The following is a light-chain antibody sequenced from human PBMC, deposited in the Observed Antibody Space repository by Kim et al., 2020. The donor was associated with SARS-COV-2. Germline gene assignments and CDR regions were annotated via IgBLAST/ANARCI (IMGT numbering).Light chain of an antibody. J-gene: IGKJ2*01. Sequence: SASVGDRVTITCRASQSINTYLSWYQQQSGQAPKLLIHTATRLQSGVPTRFSGSGSGTDFNLTISSLQPDDFATYYCQHTHSLPPTFGQGTKLEI. CDR3: QHTHSLPPT. V-gene: IGKV1-39*01. CDR1: QSINTY. CDR2: TAT.